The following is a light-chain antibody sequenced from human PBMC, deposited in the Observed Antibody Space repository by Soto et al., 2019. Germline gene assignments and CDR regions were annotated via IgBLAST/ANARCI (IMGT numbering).Light chain of an antibody. CDR1: DTVAVSY. Sequence: EIVLTQSPATLSFTPGERATLSSSASDTVAVSYLAWYQQKPGQAPRLLIHGASARATGIADRFSGSGSGTDFTLTIRSLQSEDFAVYFCQQYNNWPSFGQGTRLEI. V-gene: IGKV3D-15*01. CDR2: GAS. CDR3: QQYNNWPS. J-gene: IGKJ5*01.